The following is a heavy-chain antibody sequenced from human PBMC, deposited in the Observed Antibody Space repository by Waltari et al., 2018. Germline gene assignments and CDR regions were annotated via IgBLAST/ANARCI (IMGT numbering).Heavy chain of an antibody. V-gene: IGHV4-59*01. Sequence: SGGSISSYYWSWIRQPPGKGLEWIGYIYYSGSTNYNPSLKSRVTISVDTSKNQFSLKLSSVTAADTAVYYCARVTMIVDNYYYYYYMDVWGKGTTVTVSS. CDR2: IYYSGST. D-gene: IGHD3-22*01. CDR3: ARVTMIVDNYYYYYYMDV. J-gene: IGHJ6*03. CDR1: GGSISSYY.